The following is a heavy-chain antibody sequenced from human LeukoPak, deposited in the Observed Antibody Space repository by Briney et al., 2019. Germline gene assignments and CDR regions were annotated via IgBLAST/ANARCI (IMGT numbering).Heavy chain of an antibody. Sequence: EASVKVSCKASGGAFYHYALNWVRQAPGQGLEWMGGTVPVTGTPVYAQKFQGRLTIVTGESTSTAYMELSSLRSEDTAVYYCATYGGNTAEYFHHWGQGTLVIVSS. J-gene: IGHJ1*01. CDR3: ATYGGNTAEYFHH. D-gene: IGHD4-23*01. V-gene: IGHV1-69*05. CDR2: TVPVTGTP. CDR1: GGAFYHYA.